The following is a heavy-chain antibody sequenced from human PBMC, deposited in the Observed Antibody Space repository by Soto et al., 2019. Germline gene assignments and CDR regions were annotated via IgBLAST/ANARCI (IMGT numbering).Heavy chain of an antibody. CDR2: ISGSGGST. CDR1: GFTFSSYA. D-gene: IGHD6-13*01. V-gene: IGHV3-23*01. CDR3: AKEMGSPIYYYYGMDV. Sequence: GGSLRLSCAASGFTFSSYAMSWVRQAPGKGLEWVSAISGSGGSTYYADSVKGRFTISRDNSKNTLYLQMNSLRAEDTAVYYCAKEMGSPIYYYYGMDVWGQGTTVTVSS. J-gene: IGHJ6*02.